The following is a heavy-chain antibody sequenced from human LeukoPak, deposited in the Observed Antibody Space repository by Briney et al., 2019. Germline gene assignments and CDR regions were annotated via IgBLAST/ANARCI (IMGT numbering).Heavy chain of an antibody. CDR1: GFTFSSYW. CDR3: VRGGPSTWS. Sequence: GGSLRLSCAASGFTFSSYWMHWVRQAPGKGLVWVSRINSDGSSTSYADSVRGRFTISRDDAKNTVYLQMNNLRAEDTAVYYCVRGGPSTWSWGQGTLVTVSS. J-gene: IGHJ5*02. CDR2: INSDGSST. V-gene: IGHV3-74*01. D-gene: IGHD2-15*01.